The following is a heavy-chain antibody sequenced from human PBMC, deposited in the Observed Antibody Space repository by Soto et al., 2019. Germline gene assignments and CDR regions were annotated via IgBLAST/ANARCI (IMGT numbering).Heavy chain of an antibody. D-gene: IGHD3-10*01. V-gene: IGHV4-31*03. Sequence: QVQLQESGPGLVKPSQTLSLTCTVSGGSISSGGYYWSWIRQHPGKGLEWIGYIYYSGSTYYNPSLKSRVTISVDTSKKQFSLKLSSVTAEDTAVYYCARGSYYGSGSYYVPHYYYYYYMDVWGKGTTVTVSS. CDR1: GGSISSGGYY. CDR3: ARGSYYGSGSYYVPHYYYYYYMDV. J-gene: IGHJ6*03. CDR2: IYYSGST.